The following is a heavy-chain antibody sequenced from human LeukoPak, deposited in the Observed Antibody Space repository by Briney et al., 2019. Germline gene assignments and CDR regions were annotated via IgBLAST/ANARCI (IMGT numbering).Heavy chain of an antibody. J-gene: IGHJ4*02. CDR3: ARGEMATIREIRCFDE. Sequence: ASVKVSCKASGFTFTSFDINLVRQAPGQGLEWMGRINPNSGGTNHAQKFQGRVTMTRDTSINTVYMELSRLRSDHTTVYYWARGEMATIREIRCFDEGSQETLVTLSS. CDR1: GFTFTSFD. V-gene: IGHV1-2*06. CDR2: INPNSGGT. D-gene: IGHD5-24*01.